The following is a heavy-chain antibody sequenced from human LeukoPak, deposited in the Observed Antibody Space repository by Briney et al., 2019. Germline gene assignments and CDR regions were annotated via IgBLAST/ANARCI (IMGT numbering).Heavy chain of an antibody. CDR2: MKPNSGNR. CDR1: GYTFTSYD. V-gene: IGHV1-8*01. J-gene: IGHJ4*02. CDR3: ARVRKVGSSSSMGY. D-gene: IGHD6-6*01. Sequence: ASVKVSCKASGYTFTSYDINWVRQATGQGLEWMGWMKPNSGNRGYAQKFQGRVTMTRNTSISTAYMELSSLRSEDTAVYYCARVRKVGSSSSMGYWGQGTLVTVSS.